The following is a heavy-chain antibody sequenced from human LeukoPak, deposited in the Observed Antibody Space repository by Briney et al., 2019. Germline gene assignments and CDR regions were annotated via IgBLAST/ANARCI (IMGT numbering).Heavy chain of an antibody. CDR2: IYYSGST. CDR1: GGSISSGGYY. J-gene: IGHJ2*01. CDR3: ARDENSSGGVEEGWYFDL. D-gene: IGHD6-19*01. V-gene: IGHV4-31*03. Sequence: PSQTLSLTCTVSGGSISSGGYYWSWIRQHPGKGLEWIGYIYYSGSTYYNPSLKSRVTISVDTSKNQFSLKLSSVTAADTAVYYCARDENSSGGVEEGWYFDLWGRGTLVTVSS.